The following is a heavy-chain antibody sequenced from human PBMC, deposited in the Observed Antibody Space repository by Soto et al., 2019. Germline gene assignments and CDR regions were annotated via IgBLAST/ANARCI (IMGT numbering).Heavy chain of an antibody. CDR3: ARGGSIAVAGCFDY. D-gene: IGHD6-19*01. CDR2: INWNGGST. V-gene: IGHV3-20*04. Sequence: EVQLVESGGGVVRPGGSLRLSCAASGFTFDDYGMSWVRQAPGKGLEWVSGINWNGGSTGYADSVKGRFTISRDNAKNSLYLQINSLRAVNTAFYYCARGGSIAVAGCFDYWGQGTLVTVSS. J-gene: IGHJ4*02. CDR1: GFTFDDYG.